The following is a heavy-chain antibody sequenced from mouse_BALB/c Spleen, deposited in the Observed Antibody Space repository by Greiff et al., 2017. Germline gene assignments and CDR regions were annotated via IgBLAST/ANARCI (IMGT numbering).Heavy chain of an antibody. Sequence: EVKVEESGGGLVKPGGSLKLSCAASGFTFSSYAMSWVRQTPDKRLEWVATISSGGSYTYYPDSVKGRFTISRDNAKNTLYLQMSSLKSEDTAMYYCARDGDDYDENYAMDYWGQGTSVTVSS. CDR1: GFTFSSYA. CDR3: ARDGDDYDENYAMDY. CDR2: ISSGGSYT. V-gene: IGHV5-6*03. D-gene: IGHD2-4*01. J-gene: IGHJ4*01.